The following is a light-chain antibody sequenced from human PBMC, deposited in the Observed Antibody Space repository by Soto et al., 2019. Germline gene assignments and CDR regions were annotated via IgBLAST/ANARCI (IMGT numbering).Light chain of an antibody. Sequence: QSALTQPASVSGSPGQSITISCTGTSSDVGGYNYVSWYQQHPGKAPKLMIYDVSNRPSGVSNRFSGSKPGNTGSPTISGLQADDEADYYCSSYTTSSTLRVFGGGTKLTVL. J-gene: IGLJ2*01. CDR2: DVS. CDR3: SSYTTSSTLRV. V-gene: IGLV2-14*01. CDR1: SSDVGGYNY.